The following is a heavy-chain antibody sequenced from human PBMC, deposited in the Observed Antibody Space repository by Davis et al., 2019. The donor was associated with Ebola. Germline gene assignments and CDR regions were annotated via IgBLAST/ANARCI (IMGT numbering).Heavy chain of an antibody. CDR3: ASSITIFGVVIIGWFDP. D-gene: IGHD3-3*01. J-gene: IGHJ5*02. V-gene: IGHV4-38-2*02. Sequence: MPSETLSLTCTVSGYSISSGYYWGWIRQPPGKGLEWIGSIYHSGSTYYNPSLKSRVTISVDTSKNQFSLKLSSVTAADTAVYYCASSITIFGVVIIGWFDPWGQGTLVTVSS. CDR2: IYHSGST. CDR1: GYSISSGYY.